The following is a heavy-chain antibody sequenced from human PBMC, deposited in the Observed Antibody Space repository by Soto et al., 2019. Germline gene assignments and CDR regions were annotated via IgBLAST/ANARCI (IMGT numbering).Heavy chain of an antibody. CDR2: ISGSGGST. CDR1: GFTFSSYA. Sequence: PGGSLRLSCAASGFTFSSYAMSWVRQAPGKGLEWVSAISGSGGSTYYADSVKGRFTISRDNSKNTLYLQMNSLRAEDTAVYYCAKDPPRRYFDWPVNDYWGQGTLVTVSS. V-gene: IGHV3-23*01. J-gene: IGHJ4*02. CDR3: AKDPPRRYFDWPVNDY. D-gene: IGHD3-9*01.